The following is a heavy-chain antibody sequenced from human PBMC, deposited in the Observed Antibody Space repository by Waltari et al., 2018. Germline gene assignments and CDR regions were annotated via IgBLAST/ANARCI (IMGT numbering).Heavy chain of an antibody. V-gene: IGHV1-69*01. CDR2: IIPIFGTA. Sequence: QVQLVQSGAEVKKPWSSVKVSCKASGGTFSSYAISWVRQATGQGLEWMGGIIPIFGTAKYAQKFQGRVTITADESTSTAYMELSSLRSEDTAVYYCASGGVPDYYYYYGMDVWGQGTTVTVSS. CDR1: GGTFSSYA. D-gene: IGHD3-16*01. J-gene: IGHJ6*02. CDR3: ASGGVPDYYYYYGMDV.